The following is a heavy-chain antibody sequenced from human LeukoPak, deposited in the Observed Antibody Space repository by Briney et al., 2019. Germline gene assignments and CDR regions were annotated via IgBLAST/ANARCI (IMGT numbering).Heavy chain of an antibody. V-gene: IGHV4-4*07. J-gene: IGHJ3*02. CDR3: ARDRIWNDAGHDPFDI. CDR2: IYTSANT. D-gene: IGHD1-1*01. Sequence: SETLSLTCNVSGASISSYYWSWTRQPAGKGLEWIGRIYTSANTNYNPSFKSRATISIDRSKNQFSLNLPSVTAADTAVYYCARDRIWNDAGHDPFDIWGQGTMVTVSS. CDR1: GASISSYY.